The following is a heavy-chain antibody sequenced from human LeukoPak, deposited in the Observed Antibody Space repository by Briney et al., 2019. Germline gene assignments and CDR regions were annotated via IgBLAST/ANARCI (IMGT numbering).Heavy chain of an antibody. CDR1: GDSVSSNSAA. V-gene: IGHV6-1*01. J-gene: IGHJ4*02. CDR3: ARLQLHSSGWYETGYYFDY. Sequence: SQTLSLTCAISGDSVSSNSAAWNWIRQSPSRGLEWLGRTYYRSKWYNDYAVSVKSRITINPDTSKNQFSLQLNSVTPEDTAVYYCARLQLHSSGWYETGYYFDYWGQGTLVTVSS. D-gene: IGHD6-19*01. CDR2: TYYRSKWYN.